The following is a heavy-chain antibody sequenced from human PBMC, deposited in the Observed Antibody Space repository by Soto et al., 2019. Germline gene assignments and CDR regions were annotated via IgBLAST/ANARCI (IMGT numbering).Heavy chain of an antibody. V-gene: IGHV3-21*01. CDR2: ISSSGSYI. CDR1: GFTFSTYS. D-gene: IGHD3-10*01. Sequence: VQLVESGGGLVKPGGSLRLSCAASGFTFSTYSMNWVRQAPGKGLEWVSSISSSGSYIYYADSVKGRFTISRDNAKNSLDLQMNSLRAEDTAVYYCARDHSIYGSGSYYNYWGQGILVTVSS. CDR3: ARDHSIYGSGSYYNY. J-gene: IGHJ4*02.